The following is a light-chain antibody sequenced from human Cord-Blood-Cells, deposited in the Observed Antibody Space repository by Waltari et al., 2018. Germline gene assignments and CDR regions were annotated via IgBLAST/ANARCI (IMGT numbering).Light chain of an antibody. Sequence: EIVLTQPPATLSLSPGERATLSCRASQSVSRYLAWYQQKPGQAPRLLIYDASNRATDIPARFSGSGSGTDFTLTISSLEPEDFAVYYCQQRSNWITFGQGTRLEIK. CDR3: QQRSNWIT. J-gene: IGKJ5*01. V-gene: IGKV3-11*01. CDR1: QSVSRY. CDR2: DAS.